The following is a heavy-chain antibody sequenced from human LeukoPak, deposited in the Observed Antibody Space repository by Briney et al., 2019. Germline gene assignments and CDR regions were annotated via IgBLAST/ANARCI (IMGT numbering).Heavy chain of an antibody. D-gene: IGHD4-17*01. CDR3: ARDPNPTTKGLLVY. J-gene: IGHJ4*02. V-gene: IGHV3-21*01. Sequence: PGGSLRLSCAASGFTFSTYSMNWVRQAPGKGLEWVSSISSNNRYIYYADSVKGRFTISRDNAKNSLYLQMNSLRAEDTAVYYCARDPNPTTKGLLVYWGQGTLVTVSS. CDR2: ISSNNRYI. CDR1: GFTFSTYS.